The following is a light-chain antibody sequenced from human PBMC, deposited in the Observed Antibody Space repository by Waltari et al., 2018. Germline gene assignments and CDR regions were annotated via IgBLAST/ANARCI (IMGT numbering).Light chain of an antibody. CDR2: RAS. CDR1: QSVGTS. Sequence: EIVMTQSPASLSVSPGYRVTLSCRASQSVGTSLAWYQQRPGRAPRLLVYRASTRASDIPARFSGSGSGTDFTLSISTLQSEDFAVYYCQQYDDWPRTFGQGTKVEIK. V-gene: IGKV3-15*01. CDR3: QQYDDWPRT. J-gene: IGKJ1*01.